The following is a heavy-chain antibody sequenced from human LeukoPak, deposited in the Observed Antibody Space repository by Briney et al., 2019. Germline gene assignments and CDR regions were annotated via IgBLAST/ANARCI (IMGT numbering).Heavy chain of an antibody. J-gene: IGHJ6*02. CDR3: AKGSTVTTFYYYGMDV. D-gene: IGHD4-11*01. Sequence: GGSLRLSCAASGFTFSSYAMSWVRQAPGKGLEWVSAISGSGGSTYYADSVKGRFTISRDNFKNTLYLQMNSLRAEDTAVYYCAKGSTVTTFYYYGMDVWGQGTTVTVSS. V-gene: IGHV3-23*01. CDR1: GFTFSSYA. CDR2: ISGSGGST.